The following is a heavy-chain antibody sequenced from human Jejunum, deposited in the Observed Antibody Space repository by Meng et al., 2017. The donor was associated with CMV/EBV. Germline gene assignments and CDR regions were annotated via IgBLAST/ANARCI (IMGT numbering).Heavy chain of an antibody. V-gene: IGHV3-21*01. CDR1: FSSYS. Sequence: FSSYSMNWVRQAPGKGLEWVSSITTSGNYIYYANSVQGRFTVSRDNAKNSLFLQMDSLRAEDTAVYYCARDTAIDPAMAGAFDYWGQGTLVTVSS. CDR3: ARDTAIDPAMAGAFDY. D-gene: IGHD5-18*01. CDR2: ITTSGNYI. J-gene: IGHJ4*02.